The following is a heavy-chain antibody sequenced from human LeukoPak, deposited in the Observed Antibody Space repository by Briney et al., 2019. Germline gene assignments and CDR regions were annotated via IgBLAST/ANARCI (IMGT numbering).Heavy chain of an antibody. CDR1: GGSISSGDYY. CDR2: IYYSGST. J-gene: IGHJ4*02. D-gene: IGHD5-12*01. CDR3: ARGGYSGYGIFDY. V-gene: IGHV4-61*08. Sequence: SQTLSLTCTVSGGSISSGDYYWSWIRQPPGKGLEWIGYIYYSGSTNYNPSLKSRVTISVDTSKNQFSLKLSSVTAADTAVYHCARGGYSGYGIFDYWGQGTLVTVSS.